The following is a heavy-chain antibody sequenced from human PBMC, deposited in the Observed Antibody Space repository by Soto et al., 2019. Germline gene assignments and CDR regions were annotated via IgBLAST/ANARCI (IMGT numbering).Heavy chain of an antibody. V-gene: IGHV4-59*01. CDR2: ILYTGNT. CDR1: GASISIYY. J-gene: IGHJ6*02. CDR3: ATAEYGSGSYYAPYYHYAMDV. Sequence: SETLSLTCTVSGASISIYYWSLIRQAPGKGLEWLGYILYTGNTNYSPSLKSRVTMSVDTSKNQVSLKLSDVTAADTAVYFCATAEYGSGSYYAPYYHYAMDVWGQGTTVTVSS. D-gene: IGHD3-10*01.